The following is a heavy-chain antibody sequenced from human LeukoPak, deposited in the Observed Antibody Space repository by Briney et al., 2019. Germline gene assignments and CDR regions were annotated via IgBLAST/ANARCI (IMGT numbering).Heavy chain of an antibody. V-gene: IGHV3-74*01. CDR1: GFTFSTYG. CDR2: IDSDGITT. J-gene: IGHJ4*02. Sequence: PGGSLRLSCAASGFTFSTYGMHWVRQAPGKGLVWVSRIDSDGITTRYADSVKGRFTISRDNAKNTLYLQMNSLRAEDTAVYYCAREQNYFDYWGQGTLVTVSS. CDR3: AREQNYFDY.